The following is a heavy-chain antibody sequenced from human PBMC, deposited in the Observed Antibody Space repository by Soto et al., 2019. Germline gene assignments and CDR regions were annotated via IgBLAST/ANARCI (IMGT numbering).Heavy chain of an antibody. D-gene: IGHD3-3*01. J-gene: IGHJ6*02. CDR3: ATRTNPHFVVVITTYYGMDV. CDR2: MNPNRGNT. CDR1: GYTFTSYD. V-gene: IGHV1-8*01. Sequence: QVQLVQYGAEVKKPGASVKVSCKASGYTFTSYDIKWVRQATGHGLEWLGWMNPNRGNTGYAQKFQGIVTMTRNTSISTAYMERSSLRSEDTAVYYCATRTNPHFVVVITTYYGMDVWGQGTTVTVSS.